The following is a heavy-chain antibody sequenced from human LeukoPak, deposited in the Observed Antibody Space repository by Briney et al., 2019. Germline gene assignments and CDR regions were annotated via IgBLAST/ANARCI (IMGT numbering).Heavy chain of an antibody. D-gene: IGHD4-17*01. J-gene: IGHJ4*02. CDR3: ARGAYGGAYYFDY. CDR2: IWFDGSNK. CDR1: GFTFTNYN. Sequence: GGSLRLSCAASGFTFTNYNMHWVRQAPGKGLEWVAVIWFDGSNKYYADSVKGRFTLSSDNSKNTLYLQMNSLRVDDPAVYYCARGAYGGAYYFDYWGQGTLVTVSS. V-gene: IGHV3-33*01.